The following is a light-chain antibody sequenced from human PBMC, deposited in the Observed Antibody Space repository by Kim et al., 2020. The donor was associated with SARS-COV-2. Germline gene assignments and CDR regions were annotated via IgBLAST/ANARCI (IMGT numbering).Light chain of an antibody. Sequence: QSVLTQPPSVSATPGQKVTISCSGTTPNIGHNSVSWYQHFPGRGPKLLIFDDYKPSSGMPDRFSGAKSGTSATLGITGRQIGDEAIYYCGTWDTGLNAMVFGGGAQLSVL. CDR3: GTWDTGLNAMV. V-gene: IGLV1-51*01. CDR2: DDY. CDR1: TPNIGHNS. J-gene: IGLJ2*01.